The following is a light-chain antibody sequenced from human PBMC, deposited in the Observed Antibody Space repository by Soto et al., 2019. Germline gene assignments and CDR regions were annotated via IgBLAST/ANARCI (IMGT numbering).Light chain of an antibody. CDR3: MQARQTPPT. CDR1: QFLLHSNGSDY. V-gene: IGKV2-28*01. J-gene: IGKJ2*01. Sequence: IVMTQSPLSLPVTPGEPASISCRSSQFLLHSNGSDYLNSYLQKPGQSPQLRVYLGSNRASGVPDRFIGSRSRTDFTLKISRVAAEDVGIYYCMQARQTPPTVGQATKLEIK. CDR2: LGS.